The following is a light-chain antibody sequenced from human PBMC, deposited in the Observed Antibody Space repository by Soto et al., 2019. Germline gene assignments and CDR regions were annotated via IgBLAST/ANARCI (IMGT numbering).Light chain of an antibody. CDR1: QDISNY. CDR2: DAS. CDR3: QQYVT. V-gene: IGKV1-33*01. J-gene: IGKJ1*01. Sequence: DIQMTQSPSSLSASVGDRVTITCQASQDISNYLNWYQQKPGKAPKLLIYDASNLETGVPSRFSGSGSGTVFTFTISSLQPEDIATYYCQQYVTFGQGTKV.